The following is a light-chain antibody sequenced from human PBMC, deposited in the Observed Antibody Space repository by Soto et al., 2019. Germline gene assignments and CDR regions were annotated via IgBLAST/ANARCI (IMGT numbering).Light chain of an antibody. CDR3: TSFSSSTSLYV. J-gene: IGLJ1*01. Sequence: QSVLTQPASVSGSLGQSITISCTGTTRDIAGYNYISWYQQLPGKAPKLMIYQVTIRPSGISNRFSGSKSGNTASLTISGLQAEDEVDYYCTSFSSSTSLYVFGTGTKVTVL. CDR1: TRDIAGYNY. V-gene: IGLV2-14*01. CDR2: QVT.